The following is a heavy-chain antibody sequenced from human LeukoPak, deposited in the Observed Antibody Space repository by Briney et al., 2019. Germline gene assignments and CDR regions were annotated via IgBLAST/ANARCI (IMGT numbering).Heavy chain of an antibody. CDR3: ATALPGLVGAIDY. Sequence: GASVKVSCKVSGYTLTELSMHWVRQAPGKGLEWMGGFDPEDGETIYAQKFQGRVTMTEDTSTDTAYMELSSLISEDTAVYYCATALPGLVGAIDYWGQGTLVTVSS. CDR1: GYTLTELS. J-gene: IGHJ4*02. V-gene: IGHV1-24*01. D-gene: IGHD1-26*01. CDR2: FDPEDGET.